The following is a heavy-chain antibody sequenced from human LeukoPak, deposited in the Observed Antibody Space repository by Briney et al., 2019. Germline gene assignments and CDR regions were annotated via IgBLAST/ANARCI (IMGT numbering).Heavy chain of an antibody. V-gene: IGHV3-30*02. CDR2: IRYDGSNK. Sequence: GGSLRLSCAASGFTFSSYGMHWVRQAPGKGLEWVAFIRYDGSNKYYADSVKGRFTISRDNAKNSLYLQMNSLRAEDTAVYYCARDLSVGARPDLGFDYWGQGTLVTVSS. CDR1: GFTFSSYG. CDR3: ARDLSVGARPDLGFDY. J-gene: IGHJ4*02. D-gene: IGHD1-26*01.